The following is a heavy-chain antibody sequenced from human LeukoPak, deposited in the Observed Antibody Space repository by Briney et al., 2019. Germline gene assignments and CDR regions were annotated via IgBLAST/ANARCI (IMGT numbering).Heavy chain of an antibody. J-gene: IGHJ4*02. Sequence: PGGSLRLSCAASGFTVSSNYMSWIRQAPGKGLEWVSYISSSSSYTNYADSVKGRFTISRDNAKNSLYLQMNSLRAEDTAVYYCVVSPAFYYGSGSYHLWGQGTLVTVSS. D-gene: IGHD3-10*01. CDR1: GFTVSSNY. V-gene: IGHV3-11*03. CDR3: VVSPAFYYGSGSYHL. CDR2: ISSSSSYT.